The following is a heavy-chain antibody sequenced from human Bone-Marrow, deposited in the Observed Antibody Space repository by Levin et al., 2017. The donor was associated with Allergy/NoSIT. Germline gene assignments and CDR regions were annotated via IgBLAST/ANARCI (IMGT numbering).Heavy chain of an antibody. Sequence: GGSLRLSCAASGFTFGDYAMSWFRQAPGKGLKWVGFIRSKAYGGTTEYAASVKGRFTISRDDSNSIAYLQMNSLTIEDTALYYCSRDGGLFSSSWYRDYWGQGTLVTVSS. J-gene: IGHJ4*02. D-gene: IGHD6-13*01. CDR3: SRDGGLFSSSWYRDY. CDR1: GFTFGDYA. CDR2: IRSKAYGGTT. V-gene: IGHV3-49*03.